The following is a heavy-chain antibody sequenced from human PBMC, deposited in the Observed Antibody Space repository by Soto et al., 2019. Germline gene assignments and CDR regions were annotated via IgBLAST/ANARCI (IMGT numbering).Heavy chain of an antibody. J-gene: IGHJ4*02. CDR1: GGSISSYY. Sequence: SETLSLTCTVSGGSISSYYWSWIRQPPGKGLEWIGYIYYSGSTNYNPSLKSRVTISVDTSKNQFSLKLSSVTAADTAVYYCARGYVDTALDYWGQGTLVTVSS. D-gene: IGHD5-18*01. CDR3: ARGYVDTALDY. CDR2: IYYSGST. V-gene: IGHV4-59*01.